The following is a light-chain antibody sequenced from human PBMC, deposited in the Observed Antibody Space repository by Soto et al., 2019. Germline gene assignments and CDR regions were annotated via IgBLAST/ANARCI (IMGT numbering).Light chain of an antibody. CDR2: GAS. J-gene: IGKJ2*01. CDR3: QQYGRSPLLYT. V-gene: IGKV3-20*01. Sequence: EIVLTQSPGTLSLSPGERATLSCRASQSVTNNFLAWYQQKPGQAPRLLIYGASTRAAGVPDRFSGSGSGTDFTLTITRLEPEDFAVYCCQQYGRSPLLYTFGQGTKLGVK. CDR1: QSVTNNF.